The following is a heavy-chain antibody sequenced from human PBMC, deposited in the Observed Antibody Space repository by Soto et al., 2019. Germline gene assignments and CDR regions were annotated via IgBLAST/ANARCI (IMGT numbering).Heavy chain of an antibody. D-gene: IGHD4-17*01. V-gene: IGHV3-11*01. Sequence: GGSLRLSCAASGFTFSDYYMSWIRQAPGKGLEWVSYISSSGSTIYYADSVKGRFTISRDNAKNSLYLQMNSLRAEVTAVYYGARGPDGDFYYYGMDVWGQGTTVTVSS. CDR3: ARGPDGDFYYYGMDV. CDR1: GFTFSDYY. J-gene: IGHJ6*02. CDR2: ISSSGSTI.